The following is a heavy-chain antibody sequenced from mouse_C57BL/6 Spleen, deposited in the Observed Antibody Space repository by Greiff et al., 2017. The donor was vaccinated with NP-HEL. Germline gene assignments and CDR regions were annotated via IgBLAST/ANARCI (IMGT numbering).Heavy chain of an antibody. CDR2: IYPGDGDT. CDR1: GYAFSSSW. J-gene: IGHJ3*01. Sequence: QVQLKESGPELVKPGASVKISCKASGYAFSSSWMNWVKQRPGKGLEWIGRIYPGDGDTNYNGKFKGKATLTADKSSSTAYMQLSSLTSEDSAVYFCARSNGVEGAWFAYWGQGTLVTVSA. V-gene: IGHV1-82*01. D-gene: IGHD1-1*01. CDR3: ARSNGVEGAWFAY.